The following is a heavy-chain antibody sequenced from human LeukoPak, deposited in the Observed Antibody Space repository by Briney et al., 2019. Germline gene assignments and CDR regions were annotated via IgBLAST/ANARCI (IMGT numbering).Heavy chain of an antibody. Sequence: GRSLRLSCAASGFTFSSFGMHWVRQAPGKGLEWVAFIWYDGSYEYYTGSVKGRFTISRDDSKITLYLQMNSMRAEDTAVYYCARDHRSGWTDYWGQGTLVTVSS. J-gene: IGHJ4*02. CDR1: GFTFSSFG. CDR3: ARDHRSGWTDY. CDR2: IWYDGSYE. V-gene: IGHV3-33*01. D-gene: IGHD6-25*01.